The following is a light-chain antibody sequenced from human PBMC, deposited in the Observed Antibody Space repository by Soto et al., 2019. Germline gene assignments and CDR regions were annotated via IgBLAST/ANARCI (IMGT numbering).Light chain of an antibody. CDR1: QSVSSIY. J-gene: IGKJ1*01. Sequence: EIVLTQSPGTLSLSPGERATLSCRASQSVSSIYLAWYQHKPGQAPRLLIYGASSRATGIPDRFSGSGSGTDFTLTISRLEPEDFAVYYSHQYDNSPPTFGRAPRVEIK. CDR3: HQYDNSPPT. CDR2: GAS. V-gene: IGKV3-20*01.